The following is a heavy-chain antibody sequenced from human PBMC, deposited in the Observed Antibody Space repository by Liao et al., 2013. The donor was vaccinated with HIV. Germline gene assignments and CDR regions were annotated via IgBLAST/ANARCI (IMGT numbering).Heavy chain of an antibody. Sequence: QVQLQESGPGLVKPSETLSLTCIVSGGSIRTYSWSWIRQPPGKGLECIGNIYYSGGTNYNPSLKSRVTISIDTSKNQFSLNLSSVTAADTAVYYCAREANDYGDYKRGYYFDYWGQGNLVTVSS. CDR1: GGSIRTYS. J-gene: IGHJ4*02. V-gene: IGHV4-59*01. CDR2: IYYSGGT. CDR3: AREANDYGDYKRGYYFDY. D-gene: IGHD4-17*01.